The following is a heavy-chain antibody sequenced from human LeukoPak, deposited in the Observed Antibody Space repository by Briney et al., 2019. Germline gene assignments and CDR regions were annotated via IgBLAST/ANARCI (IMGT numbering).Heavy chain of an antibody. J-gene: IGHJ4*02. CDR1: GFAFGSEA. D-gene: IGHD6-6*01. V-gene: IGHV3-23*01. CDR3: AKPGSSSAPGAYYDY. CDR2: ISPGGGTT. Sequence: GGSLRLSCAVSGFAFGSEAMSWVRQSPARGLEWVASISPGGGTTYYADYVKGRFTISRDNSKNSLFVQMNSLRAEDTAVYYCAKPGSSSAPGAYYDYWGQGTLVTVSS.